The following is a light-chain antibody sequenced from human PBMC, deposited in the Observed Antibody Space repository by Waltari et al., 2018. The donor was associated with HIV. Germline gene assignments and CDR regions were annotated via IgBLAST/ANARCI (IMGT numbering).Light chain of an antibody. J-gene: IGLJ2*01. V-gene: IGLV3-19*01. Sequence: SSELTPDPAVSVALGPTVRITCQGDSLRSSYASWYQQKPGQASVPVIHGKNNRPSGIPERVSGFSSGKTTSLTITGAQAGDGAEVYCNSLDISGNQLVCGGGTKLTVL. CDR3: NSLDISGNQLV. CDR2: GKN. CDR1: SLRSSY.